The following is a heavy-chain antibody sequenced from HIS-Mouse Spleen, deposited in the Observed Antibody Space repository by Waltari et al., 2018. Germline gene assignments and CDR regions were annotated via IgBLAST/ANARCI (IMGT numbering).Heavy chain of an antibody. CDR2: ISYDGSNK. J-gene: IGHJ4*02. V-gene: IGHV3-30*04. CDR3: ARRYSGYDLGY. CDR1: GFSFSSYA. D-gene: IGHD5-12*01. Sequence: QGQLVESGGGVVQPGRSLRLSCAAPGFSFSSYAMHWVRQAPGKGLEWVAVISYDGSNKYYADSVKGRFTISRDNSKNTLYLQMNSLRAEDTAVYYCARRYSGYDLGYWGQGTLVTVSS.